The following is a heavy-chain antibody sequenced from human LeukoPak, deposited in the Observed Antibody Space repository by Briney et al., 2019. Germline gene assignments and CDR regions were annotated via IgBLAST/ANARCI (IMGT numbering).Heavy chain of an antibody. Sequence: GGSLRLSCAASGFTFRSYNMNWLRQAPGKRPEWVSSISSSSSYIYYADSVKGRFTISRDNAKNSLYLQMNSLRAEDTALYYCARGASRADYWGQGTLITVSS. CDR3: ARGASRADY. J-gene: IGHJ4*02. V-gene: IGHV3-21*01. CDR1: GFTFRSYN. CDR2: ISSSSSYI.